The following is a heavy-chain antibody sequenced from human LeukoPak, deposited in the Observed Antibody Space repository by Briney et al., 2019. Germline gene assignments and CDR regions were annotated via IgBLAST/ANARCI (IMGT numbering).Heavy chain of an antibody. V-gene: IGHV1-18*01. D-gene: IGHD1-1*01. J-gene: IGHJ4*01. Sequence: SVTVSCKASGYSFTNYCFTLVRLAPGQALEWMGWICTYNGNTNSAQKFQGRITMTTDSSTSTAYMELRSLRSDDTAMYYCVRDLGRLSRTYFDYWGHGNLVTVSS. CDR1: GYSFTNYC. CDR3: VRDLGRLSRTYFDY. CDR2: ICTYNGNT.